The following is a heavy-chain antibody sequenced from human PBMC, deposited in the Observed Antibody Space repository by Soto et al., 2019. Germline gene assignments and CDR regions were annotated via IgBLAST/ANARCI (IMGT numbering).Heavy chain of an antibody. D-gene: IGHD3-10*01. V-gene: IGHV3-74*01. CDR2: IYNDGTYS. J-gene: IGHJ4*02. CDR1: GFICKMYW. CDR3: TRGPRPISTGTGDY. Sequence: GGALRLSCGASGFICKMYWKHWVRERPGKGLVWISRIYNDGTYSDYADSVRGRFTISRDNVNDTLYLQMNNLRAEDSGLYYCTRGPRPISTGTGDYWGQGTQVNVSS.